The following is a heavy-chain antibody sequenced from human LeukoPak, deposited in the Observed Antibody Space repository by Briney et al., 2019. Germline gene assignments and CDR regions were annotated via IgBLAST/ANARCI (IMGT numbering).Heavy chain of an antibody. J-gene: IGHJ4*02. Sequence: ASVKVSCKASGYTFTGYYMHWVRQAPGQGLEWMGWINPNSGGTNYAQKFQGRVTMTRDTSISTAYMELSRLRSDDTAVYYCARRPRRGIVVIDFFDYWGQGTLVTVSS. D-gene: IGHD1-26*01. CDR3: ARRPRRGIVVIDFFDY. CDR2: INPNSGGT. V-gene: IGHV1-2*02. CDR1: GYTFTGYY.